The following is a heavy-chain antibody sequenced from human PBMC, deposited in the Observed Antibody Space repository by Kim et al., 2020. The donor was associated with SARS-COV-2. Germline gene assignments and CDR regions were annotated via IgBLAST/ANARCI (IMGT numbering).Heavy chain of an antibody. Sequence: SETLSLTCTVSGGSVSSGSYYWSWIRQPPGKGLEWIGYIYYSGSTNYNPSLKSRVTISVDTSKNQFSLKLSSVTAADTAVYYCARAVFGYSGSYRFDYWGQGTLVTVSS. CDR2: IYYSGST. V-gene: IGHV4-61*01. J-gene: IGHJ4*02. D-gene: IGHD1-26*01. CDR1: GGSVSSGSYY. CDR3: ARAVFGYSGSYRFDY.